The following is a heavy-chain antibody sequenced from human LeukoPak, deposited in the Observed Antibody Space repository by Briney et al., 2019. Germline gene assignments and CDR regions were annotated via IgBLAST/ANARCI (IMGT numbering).Heavy chain of an antibody. D-gene: IGHD2-2*01. V-gene: IGHV3-74*01. CDR3: ARRSPYPRYCSSTSCYSLYNTLNNLYYFDY. Sequence: GGSLRLSCAASGFSFSVYWMHWVRQAPGKGPVWVSRIKTDGSITDYADFVKGRFTISRDNAKNTLYLQMNSLRAEDTAVYYCARRSPYPRYCSSTSCYSLYNTLNNLYYFDYWGQGTLVTVSS. CDR2: IKTDGSIT. CDR1: GFSFSVYW. J-gene: IGHJ4*02.